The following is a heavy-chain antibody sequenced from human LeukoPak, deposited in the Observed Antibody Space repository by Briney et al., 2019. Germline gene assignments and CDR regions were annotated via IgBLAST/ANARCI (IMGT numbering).Heavy chain of an antibody. CDR1: GDITHY. Sequence: SETLSLTCTVSGDITHYWGWIRQPPGKGLECIGSIYFSGSVYYNPSLRSRVTISLDTSTKQLSLKLTSVTAADTAIYYCAKHNGGGIVSYVAPGPPDYFDHWGQGALVTVSS. CDR2: IYFSGSV. J-gene: IGHJ4*02. D-gene: IGHD1-26*01. CDR3: AKHNGGGIVSYVAPGPPDYFDH. V-gene: IGHV4-39*01.